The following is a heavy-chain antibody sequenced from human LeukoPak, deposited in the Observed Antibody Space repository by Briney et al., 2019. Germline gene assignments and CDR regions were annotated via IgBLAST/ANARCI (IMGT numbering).Heavy chain of an antibody. J-gene: IGHJ3*02. CDR3: AKDQVGATSPFDM. CDR2: IRYEGSNK. Sequence: GGSLRLSCAACGFTFSSYGMHWVRQAPGKGLEWVAFIRYEGSNKYYADSIKGRFTISRDNPKNKLSLQMNSLRAEDTTMYYCAKDQVGATSPFDMWGQGTMVTVSS. D-gene: IGHD1-26*01. CDR1: GFTFSSYG. V-gene: IGHV3-30*02.